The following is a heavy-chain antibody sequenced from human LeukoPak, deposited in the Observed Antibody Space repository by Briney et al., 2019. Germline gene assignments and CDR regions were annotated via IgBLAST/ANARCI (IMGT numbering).Heavy chain of an antibody. V-gene: IGHV3-23*01. J-gene: IGHJ4*02. D-gene: IGHD6-19*01. Sequence: GGSLRLSCAASGFTFSSYAMSWVRQAPGKGLEWVSGITNSGGSTYYADSVKGRFTISRDNSKNTLYLQMNSLRAEDTALYYCAKDVSRQWLANDYWGQGTLVTVSS. CDR3: AKDVSRQWLANDY. CDR1: GFTFSSYA. CDR2: ITNSGGST.